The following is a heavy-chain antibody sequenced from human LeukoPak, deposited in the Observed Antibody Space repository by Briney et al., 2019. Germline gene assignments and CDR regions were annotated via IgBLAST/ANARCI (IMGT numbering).Heavy chain of an antibody. J-gene: IGHJ4*02. D-gene: IGHD3-9*01. CDR2: ISSSSSYI. V-gene: IGHV3-21*01. CDR1: GSTFSSYS. Sequence: GGSLRLSCAASGSTFSSYSMNWVRQAPGKGLEWVSSISSSSSYIYYADSVKGRFTISRDNAKNSLYLQMNSLRAEDTAVYYCARSYYDILTGYKEYYFDYWGQGTLVTVSS. CDR3: ARSYYDILTGYKEYYFDY.